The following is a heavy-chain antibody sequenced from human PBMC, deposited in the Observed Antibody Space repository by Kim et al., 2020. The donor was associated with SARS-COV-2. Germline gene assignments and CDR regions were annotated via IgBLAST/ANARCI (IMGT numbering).Heavy chain of an antibody. CDR3: ARLFGSSYYSPLYGMDV. Sequence: SETLSLTCTVSGGSVTSRSYFWGWIRQPPGKGLEWIGSLYYSGSTYYNPSLKSRVTISLDTSKNQFSLRLSSVTDADTAVYYCARLFGSSYYSPLYGMDVWGQGTTVTVSS. CDR2: LYYSGST. CDR1: GGSVTSRSYF. J-gene: IGHJ6*02. D-gene: IGHD1-26*01. V-gene: IGHV4-39*01.